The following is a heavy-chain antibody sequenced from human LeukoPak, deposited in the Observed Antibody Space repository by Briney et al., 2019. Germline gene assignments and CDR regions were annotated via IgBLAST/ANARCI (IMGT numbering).Heavy chain of an antibody. CDR1: GDFISSSSYY. CDR2: MYYSGSI. J-gene: IGHJ4*02. CDR3: ARDKDDYVWGTYRW. V-gene: IGHV4-39*07. D-gene: IGHD3-16*02. Sequence: PSEALSLTCTVSGDFISSSSYYWGWIRQPPGKGLEWIGSMYYSGSIYYNPSLKSRLTISVDMSKNQFSLNLRSVTAADTAVYYCARDKDDYVWGTYRWWGQGMLVTVSS.